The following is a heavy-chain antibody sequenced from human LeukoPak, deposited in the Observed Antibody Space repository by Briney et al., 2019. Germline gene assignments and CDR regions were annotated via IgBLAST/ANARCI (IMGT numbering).Heavy chain of an antibody. J-gene: IGHJ3*02. Sequence: PGGSLRLSCAASGFTLRSSGMHWVRQAPGKGLEWVAVIWSDGINKFYADSVRGRFTFSRDDSKNTLSLQMNSLRAEDTAVYYCARERKPFDAFDIWGQGTMVTVSS. V-gene: IGHV3-33*01. CDR1: GFTLRSSG. CDR2: IWSDGINK. CDR3: ARERKPFDAFDI.